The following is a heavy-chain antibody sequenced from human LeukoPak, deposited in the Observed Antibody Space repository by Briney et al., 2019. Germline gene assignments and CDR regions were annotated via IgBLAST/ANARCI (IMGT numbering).Heavy chain of an antibody. Sequence: PGGSLRLSCAASGFTLSDYYMSWIRQAPGKGLEWVSYISSSGSTIYYADSVKGRFTISRDNAKNSLYLQMNSLRAEDTAVYYCARVRTTVTTYYFDYWGQGTLVTVSS. CDR2: ISSSGSTI. CDR3: ARVRTTVTTYYFDY. J-gene: IGHJ4*02. D-gene: IGHD4-17*01. CDR1: GFTLSDYY. V-gene: IGHV3-11*01.